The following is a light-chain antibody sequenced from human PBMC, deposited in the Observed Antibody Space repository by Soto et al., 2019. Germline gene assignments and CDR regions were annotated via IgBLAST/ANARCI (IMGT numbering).Light chain of an antibody. V-gene: IGLV2-11*01. J-gene: IGLJ2*01. CDR1: SSDVGGYNY. CDR3: CSYAGSYTLVV. Sequence: QSALTQPRSVSGSPGQSVTISCTGTSSDVGGYNYVSWYQQHPGKAPKLMIYDVSKRPSGVPDRFSGSKSGNTASLTISGLQAADEADYYCCSYAGSYTLVVFGGGTKVTV. CDR2: DVS.